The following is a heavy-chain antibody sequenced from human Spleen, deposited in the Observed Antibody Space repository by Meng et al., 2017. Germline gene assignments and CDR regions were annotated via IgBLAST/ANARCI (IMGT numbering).Heavy chain of an antibody. V-gene: IGHV3-23*01. CDR1: GFTFSSYA. CDR3: AKVHCSGGTCYSLDY. J-gene: IGHJ4*02. CDR2: ITGSGDTT. Sequence: GGSLRLSCEASGFTFSSYAMGWVRQAPGKGLEWVSTITGSGDTTYYAGSVEGRFAFSRDNSKNTLYLQMNTLRAEDTAVYYCAKVHCSGGTCYSLDYWGQGTLVTVSS. D-gene: IGHD2-15*01.